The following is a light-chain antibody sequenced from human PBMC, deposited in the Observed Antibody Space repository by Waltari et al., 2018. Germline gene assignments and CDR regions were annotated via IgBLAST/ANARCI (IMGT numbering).Light chain of an antibody. CDR2: KVS. CDR1: QTLVHSDGNTY. CDR3: MQGTHWPLT. J-gene: IGKJ4*01. V-gene: IGKV2-30*02. Sequence: VVLTQSPLSLPVTLGQPASISCKSSQTLVHSDGNTYLAWFHQRPDQSPRRLIYKVSNRESGVPDRFSASGSGTDFTLKISRVEAEDVGVYYCMQGTHWPLTFGGGTKVEMK.